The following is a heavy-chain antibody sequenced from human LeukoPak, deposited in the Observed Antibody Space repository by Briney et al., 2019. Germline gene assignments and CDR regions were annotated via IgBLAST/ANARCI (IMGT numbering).Heavy chain of an antibody. CDR3: ARDPVTIFGVAIPNSYYYGMDV. J-gene: IGHJ6*02. D-gene: IGHD3-3*01. Sequence: GGSLRLSCAASGFTFSSYGMHWVRQAPGKGLEWVAVISYDGSNKYYADSVKGRFTISRDNSKNTLYLQMNSLRAEDTAVYYCARDPVTIFGVAIPNSYYYGMDVWGQGTTVTVSS. CDR2: ISYDGSNK. CDR1: GFTFSSYG. V-gene: IGHV3-30*03.